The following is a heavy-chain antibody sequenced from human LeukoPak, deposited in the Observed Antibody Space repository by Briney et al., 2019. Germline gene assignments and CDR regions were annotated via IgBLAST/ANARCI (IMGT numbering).Heavy chain of an antibody. CDR1: GGTFSSYA. CDR2: IIPIFGTA. Sequence: SVKVSCKASGGTFSSYAISWARQAPGQGLEWMGGIIPIFGTANYAQKFQGRVTITTDESTSTAYMELSSLRSEDTAVYYCARLWSADGGKGWRAFDIWGQGTMVTVSS. D-gene: IGHD4-23*01. CDR3: ARLWSADGGKGWRAFDI. J-gene: IGHJ3*02. V-gene: IGHV1-69*05.